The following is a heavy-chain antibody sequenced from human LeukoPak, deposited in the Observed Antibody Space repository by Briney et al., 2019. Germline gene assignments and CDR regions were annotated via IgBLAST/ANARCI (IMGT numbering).Heavy chain of an antibody. V-gene: IGHV4-59*01. CDR2: VHHTGSR. J-gene: IGHJ4*02. CDR1: GASISSYY. D-gene: IGHD6-25*01. Sequence: SETLSLTCTGSGASISSYYWSWIRQSPGKGLEWIGYVHHTGSRSYNPSLKSRVTISLDRDKSQFSLKLTSVTAADTAVYYCARERATSGRCRFDFWGQGALVTVSS. CDR3: ARERATSGRCRFDF.